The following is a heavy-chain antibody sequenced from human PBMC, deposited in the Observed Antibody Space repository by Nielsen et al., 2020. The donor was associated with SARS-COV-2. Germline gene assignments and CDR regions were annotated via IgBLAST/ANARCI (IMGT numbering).Heavy chain of an antibody. CDR3: ARQGGGGSGSSVF. CDR1: GFTFGSYA. J-gene: IGHJ4*02. Sequence: GGSLRLSCAASGFTFGSYALNWVRQAPGKGLEWVSGISDSGIYTYYADSVKGRFTISRDNSMSTLYLQMNSLRAEDTAFYYCARQGGGGSGSSVFWGQGALATVSS. V-gene: IGHV3-23*01. CDR2: ISDSGIYT. D-gene: IGHD3-10*01.